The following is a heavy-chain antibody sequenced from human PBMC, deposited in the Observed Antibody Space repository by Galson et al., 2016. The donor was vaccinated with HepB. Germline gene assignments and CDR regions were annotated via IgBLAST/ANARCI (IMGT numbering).Heavy chain of an antibody. D-gene: IGHD4-17*01. CDR2: INQDGFEK. J-gene: IGHJ5*02. V-gene: IGHV3-7*01. CDR1: EFTFNYYW. Sequence: SLRLSCATSEFTFNYYWVTWVRQAPGKGLEWVANINQDGFEKYYVGSVEGRFTISRDNAKKSLYLQMDSLRAEDTAVYYCARSGEPSWGQGTLVTVSS. CDR3: ARSGEPS.